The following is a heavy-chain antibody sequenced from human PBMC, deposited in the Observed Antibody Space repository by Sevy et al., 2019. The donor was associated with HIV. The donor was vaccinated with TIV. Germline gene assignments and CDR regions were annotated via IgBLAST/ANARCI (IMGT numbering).Heavy chain of an antibody. CDR2: ISYDGRNNK. J-gene: IGHJ4*02. CDR3: ARDRGEILRSAFDY. CDR1: GFTFSDYS. Sequence: GGSQRLSCAASGFTFSDYSMHWVRQAPGKGLEWVAIISYDGRNNKYNVDSVKGRFTISRDNSKNTLFLQMNSLRAEDSAIYYCARDRGEILRSAFDYWGQGTLVTVSS. D-gene: IGHD3-16*01. V-gene: IGHV3-30*14.